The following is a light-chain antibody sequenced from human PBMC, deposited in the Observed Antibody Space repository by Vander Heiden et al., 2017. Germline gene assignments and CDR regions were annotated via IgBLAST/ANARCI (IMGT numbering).Light chain of an antibody. Sequence: AIRMTQSPSSFSASTGDRVTITCRASQGISSYLAWYQQKPGKAPKLLIYAASTLQSGVPSSFSGSGSGTDFTLTISCLQSEDFATYYCQQYDSYPLTFGGGTKVEIK. J-gene: IGKJ4*01. CDR2: AAS. V-gene: IGKV1-8*01. CDR1: QGISSY. CDR3: QQYDSYPLT.